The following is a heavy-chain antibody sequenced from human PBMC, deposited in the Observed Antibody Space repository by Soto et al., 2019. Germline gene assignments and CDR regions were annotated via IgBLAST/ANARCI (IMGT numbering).Heavy chain of an antibody. D-gene: IGHD3-3*01. J-gene: IGHJ3*02. V-gene: IGHV1-8*01. CDR3: AREYDFWSGFNDI. CDR1: GYTFTSYD. Sequence: GASVKVSCKASGYTFTSYDINWVRQATGQGLEWMGWMNPNSGNTGYAQKFQGRVTITRDTSASTAYMELSSLRSEDTAVYYCAREYDFWSGFNDIWAQGTMVTVSS. CDR2: MNPNSGNT.